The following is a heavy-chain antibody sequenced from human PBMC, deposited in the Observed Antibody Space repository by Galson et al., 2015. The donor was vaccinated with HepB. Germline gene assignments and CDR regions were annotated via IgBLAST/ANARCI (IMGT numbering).Heavy chain of an antibody. CDR2: ISGSGGST. J-gene: IGHJ4*02. CDR1: GFTFSSYA. D-gene: IGHD3-22*01. CDR3: AKDRRNRSTYYYDSSGSAPFDY. Sequence: SLRLSCAASGFTFSSYAMSWVRQAPGKGPEWVSAISGSGGSTYYADSVKGRFTISRDNSKNTLYLQMNSLRAEDTAVYYCAKDRRNRSTYYYDSSGSAPFDYWGQGTLVTVSS. V-gene: IGHV3-23*01.